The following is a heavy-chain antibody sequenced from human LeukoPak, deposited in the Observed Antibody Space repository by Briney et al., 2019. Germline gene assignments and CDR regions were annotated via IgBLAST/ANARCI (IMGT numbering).Heavy chain of an antibody. CDR3: ARDLAVAGYSSFDY. CDR2: INTNTGNP. Sequence: ASVKVSCKASGYTFTSYAMNWVRQALGQGLEWMGWINTNTGNPTYAQGFTGRFFFSLDTSVSTAYLQISSLKAEDTAVYYCARDLAVAGYSSFDYWGQGTLVTVSS. J-gene: IGHJ4*02. V-gene: IGHV7-4-1*02. CDR1: GYTFTSYA. D-gene: IGHD6-19*01.